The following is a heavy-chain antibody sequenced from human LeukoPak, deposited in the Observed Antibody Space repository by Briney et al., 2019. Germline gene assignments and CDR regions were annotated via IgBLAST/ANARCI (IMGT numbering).Heavy chain of an antibody. D-gene: IGHD6-13*01. J-gene: IGHJ4*02. Sequence: PSETLSLTCAVYGGSFSGYYWSWIRQPPGKGLEWIGYIYYSGSTNYNPSLKSRVTISVDTSTNHFSLKLSSVTAADTAVYYCARGNIAAGGFDYWGQGTLVTVSS. V-gene: IGHV4-59*08. CDR1: GGSFSGYY. CDR3: ARGNIAAGGFDY. CDR2: IYYSGST.